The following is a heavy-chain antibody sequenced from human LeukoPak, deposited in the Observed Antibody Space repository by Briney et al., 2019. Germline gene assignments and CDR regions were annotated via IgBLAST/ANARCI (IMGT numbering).Heavy chain of an antibody. CDR2: ISSRSSTI. V-gene: IGHV3-48*04. CDR1: GLIFNDYS. CDR3: TRETAFDF. Sequence: GGSLRLSCVGSGLIFNDYSMNWVRQAPGKGPEWVSYISSRSSTIYYADSVKGRFTISRDNAKNSLYLQMNSLRAEDSAVCYCTRETAFDFWGQGTVVTVSS. J-gene: IGHJ3*01.